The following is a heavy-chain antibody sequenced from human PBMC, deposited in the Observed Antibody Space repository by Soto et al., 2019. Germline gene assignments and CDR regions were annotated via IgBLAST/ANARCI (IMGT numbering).Heavy chain of an antibody. CDR2: INAGNGNT. CDR1: GYTFTSYA. CDR3: ARSYGFWSGYSNWFDP. D-gene: IGHD3-3*01. Sequence: ASVKVSCKASGYTFTSYAMYWVLQVPGERLAWMGWINAGNGNTIYSQKFLGRVTITRETSASTAYMELSRLRSEDTPVYYCARSYGFWSGYSNWFDPWGQGTLVTVAS. J-gene: IGHJ5*02. V-gene: IGHV1-3*01.